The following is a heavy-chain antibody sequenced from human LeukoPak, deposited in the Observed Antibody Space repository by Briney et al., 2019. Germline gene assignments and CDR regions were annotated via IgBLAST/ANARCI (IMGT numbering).Heavy chain of an antibody. D-gene: IGHD4-17*01. J-gene: IGHJ4*02. V-gene: IGHV3-74*01. CDR2: ISSDGSST. CDR1: GFTFSSYW. CDR3: ARGNDYGDYCAFDY. Sequence: GGSLRLSCAASGFTFSSYWMHWVRQAPGKGLVWVSRISSDGSSTSYAVSVKGRFTISRDNAKNKLYLKMNSLRAEDTAVYYCARGNDYGDYCAFDYWGQGTLVTVSS.